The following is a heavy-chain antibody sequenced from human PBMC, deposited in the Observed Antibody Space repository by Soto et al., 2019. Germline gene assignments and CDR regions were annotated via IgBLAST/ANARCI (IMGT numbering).Heavy chain of an antibody. J-gene: IGHJ5*02. Sequence: QVQVVQSGAEVKKPGASVKISCKASGYRFTSYYMHWVRQAPGQGLEWMGIINPNSGITNYAQNFQGRGTMTRDTPTSTVYMELSSMKSEDTAVYYCARSRGAAAGINWFDPWGQGTLVTVSS. CDR2: INPNSGIT. D-gene: IGHD6-13*01. CDR1: GYRFTSYY. V-gene: IGHV1-46*03. CDR3: ARSRGAAAGINWFDP.